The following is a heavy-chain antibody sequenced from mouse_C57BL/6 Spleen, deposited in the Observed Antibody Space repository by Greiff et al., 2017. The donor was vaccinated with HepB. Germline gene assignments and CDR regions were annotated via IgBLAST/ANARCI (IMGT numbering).Heavy chain of an antibody. CDR1: GFSLTSYG. Sequence: VQLQQSGPGLVQPSQSLSITCTVSGFSLTSYGVHWVRQSPGKGLEWLGVIWSGGSTDYNAAFISRLSISKDNSKSQVFFKMNSLQADDTAIYYCARQAYYSNYVFAYWGQGTLVTVSA. J-gene: IGHJ3*01. D-gene: IGHD2-5*01. CDR3: ARQAYYSNYVFAY. V-gene: IGHV2-2*01. CDR2: IWSGGST.